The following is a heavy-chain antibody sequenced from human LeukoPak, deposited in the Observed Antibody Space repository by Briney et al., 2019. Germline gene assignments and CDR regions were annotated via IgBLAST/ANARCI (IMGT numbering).Heavy chain of an antibody. V-gene: IGHV4-39*01. J-gene: IGHJ5*02. CDR2: IYYSGST. D-gene: IGHD3-9*01. Sequence: SETLSLTCTVSGGSISSSSYYWGWIRQPPGKGLEWIGSIYYSGSTYYNPSLKSRVAISVDTSKNQFSLKLSSVTAADTAVYYCARGPRYYDILTGYSNWFDPWGQGTLVTVSS. CDR1: GGSISSSSYY. CDR3: ARGPRYYDILTGYSNWFDP.